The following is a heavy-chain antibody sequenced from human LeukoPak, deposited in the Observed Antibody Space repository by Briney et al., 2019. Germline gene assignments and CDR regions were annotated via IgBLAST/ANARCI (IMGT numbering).Heavy chain of an antibody. CDR2: INSDGSST. D-gene: IGHD3-22*01. V-gene: IGHV3-74*01. Sequence: GGSLRLSCAASGFTFSSYWMHWVRQAPGKGLVWVSRINSDGSSTSYADSVKGRFTISRDNAKNTLYLQMNSLRAEDTAVYYCARDPQPPYYYDSSGYYPDYWGQGTLVTVSS. J-gene: IGHJ4*02. CDR1: GFTFSSYW. CDR3: ARDPQPPYYYDSSGYYPDY.